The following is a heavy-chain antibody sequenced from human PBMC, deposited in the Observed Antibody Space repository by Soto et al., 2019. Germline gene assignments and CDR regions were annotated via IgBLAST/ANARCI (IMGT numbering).Heavy chain of an antibody. J-gene: IGHJ4*02. D-gene: IGHD3-3*01. CDR2: ISYDGSNK. V-gene: IGHV3-30-3*01. Sequence: QVQLVESGGGVVQPGRSLRLSCAASGFTFSSYAMHWVRQAPGKGLEWVAVISYDGSNKYYADSVKGRFTISRDNSKNTLYLQMNSLSAEDTAVYYCARDKTIFGVVTAYYFDYWGQGTLVTVSS. CDR1: GFTFSSYA. CDR3: ARDKTIFGVVTAYYFDY.